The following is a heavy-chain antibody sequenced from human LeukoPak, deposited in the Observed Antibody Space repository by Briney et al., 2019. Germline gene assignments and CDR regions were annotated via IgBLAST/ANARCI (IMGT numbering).Heavy chain of an antibody. CDR3: ARDLVDYDYVWGSYRYGY. D-gene: IGHD3-16*02. V-gene: IGHV1-8*01. J-gene: IGHJ4*02. CDR2: MNPNSGNT. Sequence: GASVKVSCXASGYTFTNYDINWVRQASGQGLEWMGWMNPNSGNTGYAQKFQGRVTMTRNTSISTAYMELSSLRSEDTAVYYCARDLVDYDYVWGSYRYGYWGQGTLVTVSS. CDR1: GYTFTNYD.